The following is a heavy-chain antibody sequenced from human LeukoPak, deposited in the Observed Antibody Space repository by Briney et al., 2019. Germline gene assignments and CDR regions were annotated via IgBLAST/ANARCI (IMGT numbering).Heavy chain of an antibody. D-gene: IGHD2-8*01. V-gene: IGHV1-69*06. CDR1: GGTFSSYA. Sequence: ASVKVSCKASGGTFSSYAISWVRQAPGQGLEWMGGIIPIFGTANYAQKFQGRVTITADKSTSTAYMELSSLRSEDTAVYYCASSTNGPHYFDYWGQGTLVTVSS. CDR2: IIPIFGTA. J-gene: IGHJ4*02. CDR3: ASSTNGPHYFDY.